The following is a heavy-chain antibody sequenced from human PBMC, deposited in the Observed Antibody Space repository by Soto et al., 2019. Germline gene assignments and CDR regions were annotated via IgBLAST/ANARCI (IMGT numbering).Heavy chain of an antibody. D-gene: IGHD4-4*01. CDR1: GFSIRNYG. J-gene: IGHJ6*03. CDR2: ISHDGSYK. V-gene: IGHV3-30*18. CDR3: VKFPVITASYYYQDMDV. Sequence: GGSLRLSCVASGFSIRNYGMHWVRQAPGKGLEWLTVISHDGSYKNYADSVKGRFTVSRDDSKNTVFLQINSLRAEDTAIYYCVKFPVITASYYYQDMDVWGQGTTVTVAS.